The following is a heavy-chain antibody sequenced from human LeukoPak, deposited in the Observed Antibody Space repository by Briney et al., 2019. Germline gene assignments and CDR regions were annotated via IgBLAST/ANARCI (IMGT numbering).Heavy chain of an antibody. CDR1: GFTFSSYA. D-gene: IGHD2-15*01. CDR2: ISASGGDT. CDR3: TRYCIGGSCYSSGEAYYGMDV. Sequence: GGSLRLSCAASGFTFSSYAMSWGRQAPGKGLEWVSAISASGGDTFDADSVKGRFTISRDNSKHTVYLQMNSLRAEDTAVYYCTRYCIGGSCYSSGEAYYGMDVWGQGTTVTVSS. V-gene: IGHV3-23*01. J-gene: IGHJ6*02.